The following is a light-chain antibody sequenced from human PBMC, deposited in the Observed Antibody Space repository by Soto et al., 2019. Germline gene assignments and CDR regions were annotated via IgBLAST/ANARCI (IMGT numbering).Light chain of an antibody. CDR1: QSVNNY. J-gene: IGKJ1*01. V-gene: IGKV3-11*01. CDR2: DTS. CDR3: QQRSVWPWT. Sequence: EIVLTQSPATLSLSPGERATLSCRASQSVNNYLAWYQQKPGQAPRLLIYDTSDRASGIPARFSGSGSGTDFTLTISSVEPKDFAVFYCQQRSVWPWTFGQGTKVEIK.